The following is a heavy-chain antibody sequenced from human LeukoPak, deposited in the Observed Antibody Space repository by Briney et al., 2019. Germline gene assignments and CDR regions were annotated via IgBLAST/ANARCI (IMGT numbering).Heavy chain of an antibody. J-gene: IGHJ3*02. CDR3: AVTLKTFDI. CDR2: IISSSSTI. Sequence: GGSLRLSCAASGFTFSNYSMNWVRQAPGKGLEWVSYIISSSSTIYYADSVKGRFTISRDNAKNSLYLQMNSLRAEDTAVYYCAVTLKTFDIWGQGTMVTVSS. V-gene: IGHV3-48*04. D-gene: IGHD5-18*01. CDR1: GFTFSNYS.